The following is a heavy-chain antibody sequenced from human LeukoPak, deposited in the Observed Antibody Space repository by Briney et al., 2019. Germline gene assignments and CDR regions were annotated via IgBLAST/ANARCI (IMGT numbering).Heavy chain of an antibody. CDR3: TRDLTVATIRTPLQH. CDR1: GFTFSNYW. Sequence: GGSLRLSCAASGFTFSNYWMHWVRQAPGKGLEWVAVIWYDGSNKYYADSVKGRFTISRDKSNNTVHLQMNSLRAEDTAVYYCTRDLTVATIRTPLQHWGQGTLVTVSS. D-gene: IGHD5-12*01. V-gene: IGHV3-33*08. J-gene: IGHJ1*01. CDR2: IWYDGSNK.